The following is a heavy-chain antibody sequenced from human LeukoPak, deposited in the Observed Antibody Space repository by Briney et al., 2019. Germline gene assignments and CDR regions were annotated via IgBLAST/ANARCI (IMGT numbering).Heavy chain of an antibody. Sequence: SETLSLTCTVSGGSISSGDYYWSWIRQPPGKGLEWIGYIYYSGSTYYNPSLKSRVTISVDTSKNQFSLKLSSVTAADTAVYYCARDAGGGYSGPQYFQHWGQGTLVTVSS. CDR1: GGSISSGDYY. J-gene: IGHJ1*01. CDR3: ARDAGGGYSGPQYFQH. V-gene: IGHV4-30-4*08. CDR2: IYYSGST. D-gene: IGHD2-15*01.